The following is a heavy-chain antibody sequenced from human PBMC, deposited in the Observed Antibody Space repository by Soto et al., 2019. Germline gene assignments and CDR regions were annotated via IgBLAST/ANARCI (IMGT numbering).Heavy chain of an antibody. V-gene: IGHV3-74*01. CDR1: GCTFSSYW. CDR3: TRDIGGKGAY. Sequence: EVQLVESGGGLVQPGGSLRLACAASGCTFSSYWMHWVREVPGKGLLWVSRIDEYGSILNYADSVKGRFTISRDNARNTLYLEMNSLRAEDTALYYCTRDIGGKGAYWGQGTLVTVSS. D-gene: IGHD3-10*01. CDR2: IDEYGSIL. J-gene: IGHJ4*02.